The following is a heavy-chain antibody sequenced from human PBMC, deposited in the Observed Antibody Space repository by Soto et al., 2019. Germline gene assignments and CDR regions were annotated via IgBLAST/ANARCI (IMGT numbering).Heavy chain of an antibody. Sequence: GGSLRLSCAVSGFTFSNYGMHWVRQAPGKGLEWVALISYDVNNKYYADSVKGRSTISRDNSKNTLFLQMNGLRAEDTAVYYCSKGGSKAGMDVWGQGTTVTVSS. V-gene: IGHV3-30*18. D-gene: IGHD1-26*01. CDR1: GFTFSNYG. CDR2: ISYDVNNK. J-gene: IGHJ6*02. CDR3: SKGGSKAGMDV.